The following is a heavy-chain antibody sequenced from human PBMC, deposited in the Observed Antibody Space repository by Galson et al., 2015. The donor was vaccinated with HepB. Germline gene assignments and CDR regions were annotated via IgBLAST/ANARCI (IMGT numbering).Heavy chain of an antibody. J-gene: IGHJ4*02. D-gene: IGHD2-15*01. CDR2: LNPNSGNT. Sequence: SLTLSCTASGYTFTNSDFTWVRQATGHGLEWMGCLNPNSGNTGPAHKFPGRITMTRATSISTAYLDLSSLRSEDTAVYYCVRVGRCSGESCYGFDYWGQGTLVTVAS. V-gene: IGHV1-8*01. CDR3: VRVGRCSGESCYGFDY. CDR1: GYTFTNSD.